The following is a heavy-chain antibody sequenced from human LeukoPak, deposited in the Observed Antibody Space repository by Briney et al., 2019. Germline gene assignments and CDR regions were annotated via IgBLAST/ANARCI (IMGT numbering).Heavy chain of an antibody. CDR3: ARAGPPIAAARKYYYFDY. CDR2: IYYSGST. V-gene: IGHV4-39*07. D-gene: IGHD6-13*01. CDR1: GGSISSSSYY. Sequence: SETLSLTCTVSGGSISSSSYYWGWIRQPPGKGLEWIGSIYYSGSTYYNPSLKSRVTISVDTSKNQFSLKLSSVTAADTAVYYCARAGPPIAAARKYYYFDYWGQGTLVTVSS. J-gene: IGHJ4*02.